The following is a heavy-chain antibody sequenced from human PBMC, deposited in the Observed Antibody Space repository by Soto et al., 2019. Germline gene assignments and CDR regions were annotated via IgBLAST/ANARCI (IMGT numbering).Heavy chain of an antibody. D-gene: IGHD2-21*02. V-gene: IGHV3-30*18. CDR2: ISYDGSNK. J-gene: IGHJ4*02. Sequence: QVQLVESGGGVVQPGRSLRLSCAASGFTFSSYGMHWVRQDPGKGLEWVAVISYDGSNKYYADSVKGRFTISRDNSKNTLYLQMNSLRAEDTAVYYCAKGSCGGDCYVDYWGQGTLVTVSS. CDR3: AKGSCGGDCYVDY. CDR1: GFTFSSYG.